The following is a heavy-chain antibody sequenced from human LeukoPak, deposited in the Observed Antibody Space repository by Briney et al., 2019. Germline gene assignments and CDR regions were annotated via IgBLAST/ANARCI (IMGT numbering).Heavy chain of an antibody. CDR3: ARDKYYDRYFDS. CDR2: IKQDGSEK. V-gene: IGHV3-7*01. D-gene: IGHD3-22*01. J-gene: IGHJ4*02. CDR1: GFTFNNNW. Sequence: GGSLRLSCAGSGFTFNNNWMSWVRQAPGKGLEWVANIKQDGSEKYYVDSVKGRFTISRDNAKNSLSLQMNSLRAEDTAVYYCARDKYYDRYFDSWGQGTLVTFSS.